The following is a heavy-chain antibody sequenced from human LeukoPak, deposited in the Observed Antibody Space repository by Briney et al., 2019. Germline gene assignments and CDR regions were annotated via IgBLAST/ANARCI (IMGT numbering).Heavy chain of an antibody. D-gene: IGHD2-21*02. CDR3: ARDRGAYCGRDCYSEGYYFDY. Sequence: SETLSLTCTVSGGSISSYYWSWIRQPPGKGLEWMGYINYGGSTNYNPSLKSRVTISVDTSKNQFSLKLSSVTAADTAVYYCARDRGAYCGRDCYSEGYYFDYWGQGTLVTVSS. CDR2: INYGGST. J-gene: IGHJ4*02. V-gene: IGHV4-59*01. CDR1: GGSISSYY.